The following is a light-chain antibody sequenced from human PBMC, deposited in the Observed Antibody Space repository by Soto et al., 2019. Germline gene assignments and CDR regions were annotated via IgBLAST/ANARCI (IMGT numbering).Light chain of an antibody. Sequence: IVLTQSPGTLSLSPGERATLSCRAGQSVSSSYLAWYQQQPGQAPRLLIYGASSRANGLPDRFSGSGSGTDFPLTISRLEPEDFAVYYCQQYGSSPAFGQGTKVDIK. CDR1: QSVSSSY. CDR2: GAS. J-gene: IGKJ1*01. V-gene: IGKV3-20*01. CDR3: QQYGSSPA.